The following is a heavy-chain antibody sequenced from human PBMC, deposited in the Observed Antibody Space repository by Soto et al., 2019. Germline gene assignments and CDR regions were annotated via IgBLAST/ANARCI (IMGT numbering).Heavy chain of an antibody. CDR1: GFTFSSYW. CDR3: ARDARYYYMDV. Sequence: EVQLVESGGGLVQPGGSLRLSCSASGFTFSSYWMHWVRQAPGKGLVWVSHINNDGSSTIYADSVRGRFTISRDNAKNTLYLEMNGLRAEGTAVYFCARDARYYYMDVWGKGTTVTVSS. J-gene: IGHJ6*03. CDR2: INNDGSST. D-gene: IGHD6-6*01. V-gene: IGHV3-74*01.